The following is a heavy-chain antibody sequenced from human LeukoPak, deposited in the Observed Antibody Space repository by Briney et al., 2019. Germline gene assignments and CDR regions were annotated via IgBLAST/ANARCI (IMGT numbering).Heavy chain of an antibody. CDR3: ARHQYYYDSSGSYPDY. D-gene: IGHD3-22*01. Sequence: SETLSLTCSLSGGSISSSSYYWGWSRQPPGQGLEWIGSIYYSGNTYYNPSLKSRVTISVDTSKNQFSLKLSSVTAADTAVYYCARHQYYYDSSGSYPDYWGQGILVTVSS. CDR1: GGSISSSSYY. CDR2: IYYSGNT. V-gene: IGHV4-39*01. J-gene: IGHJ4*02.